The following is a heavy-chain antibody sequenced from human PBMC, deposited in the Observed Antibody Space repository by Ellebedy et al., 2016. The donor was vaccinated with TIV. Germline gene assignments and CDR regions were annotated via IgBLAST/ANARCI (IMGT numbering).Heavy chain of an antibody. V-gene: IGHV1-2*02. J-gene: IGHJ6*02. CDR2: INPDSGGT. CDR3: ARVRRASSGLDV. D-gene: IGHD6-13*01. CDR1: GYNFNAFY. Sequence: APVKVSCKTSGYNFNAFYIHWVRQAPGQGLEWMGWINPDSGGTNYAQKFQGRVSMARDTSISTVYMELGRLNSDDTAVYYCARVRRASSGLDVWGQGTTVTVSS.